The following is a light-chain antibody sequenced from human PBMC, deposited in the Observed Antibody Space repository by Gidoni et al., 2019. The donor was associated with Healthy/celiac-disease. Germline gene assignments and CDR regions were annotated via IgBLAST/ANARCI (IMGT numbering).Light chain of an antibody. V-gene: IGLV1-51*02. Sequence: QSVLTQPPSVSAAPGQKVTISCSGSSSNIGNNYVSWYQQLPGTAPKLLIYENNKRPSGIPDRFSGSKSGTSATLGITGLQTGDEADYYCGTWDSSLSPWVFGGGTKLTVX. CDR1: SSNIGNNY. CDR2: ENN. J-gene: IGLJ3*02. CDR3: GTWDSSLSPWV.